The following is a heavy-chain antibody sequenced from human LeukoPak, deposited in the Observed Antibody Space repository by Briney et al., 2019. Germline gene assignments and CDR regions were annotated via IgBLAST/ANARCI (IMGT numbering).Heavy chain of an antibody. CDR2: IYDSGST. V-gene: IGHV4-39*01. D-gene: IGHD3-10*01. J-gene: IGHJ5*02. CDR1: GGSIRSSYYY. CDR3: ARHYGP. Sequence: SETLSLTCTVSGGSIRSSYYYWGWIRQPPGKGLEWIGSIYDSGSTYYNPSLKSRVAISVDTSKNQFSLKLNSVTAADTAVNYCARHYGPWGQGTLVTVSS.